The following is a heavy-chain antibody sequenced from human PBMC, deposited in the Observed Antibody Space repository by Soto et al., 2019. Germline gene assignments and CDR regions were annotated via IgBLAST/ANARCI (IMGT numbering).Heavy chain of an antibody. D-gene: IGHD1-7*01. J-gene: IGHJ5*02. Sequence: ASVKVSCKASGYTFTSYGISWVRQAPGQGLEWMGWISAYNGNTNYAQKLQGRVTMTTDTSTSTAYMELRSLRSDDMAVYYCARDRITGTTRGPNWFDPWGQGTLVTVSS. V-gene: IGHV1-18*03. CDR3: ARDRITGTTRGPNWFDP. CDR2: ISAYNGNT. CDR1: GYTFTSYG.